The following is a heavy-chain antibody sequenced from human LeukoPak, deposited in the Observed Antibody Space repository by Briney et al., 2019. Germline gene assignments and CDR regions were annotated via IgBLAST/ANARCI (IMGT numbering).Heavy chain of an antibody. D-gene: IGHD3-22*01. CDR1: GFTFSSYA. Sequence: GGSLRLSCAASGFTFSSYAMHWVRQASGKGLEWVAVISYDGSNKYYADSVKGRFTISRDNSKNTLYLQMNSLRAEDTAVYYCARARLLLPGGAFDIWGQGTMVTVSS. V-gene: IGHV3-30-3*01. CDR3: ARARLLLPGGAFDI. J-gene: IGHJ3*02. CDR2: ISYDGSNK.